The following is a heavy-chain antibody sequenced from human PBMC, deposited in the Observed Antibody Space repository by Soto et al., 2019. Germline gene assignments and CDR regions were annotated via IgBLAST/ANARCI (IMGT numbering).Heavy chain of an antibody. Sequence: SVKVSCKASGGTFSSYAISWVRQAPGQGLEWMGGIIPIFGTANYAQKFQGRVTITADESTSTAYMELSSLRSEDTAVYYCARNYYDSSGYYYEVSWFDPWGQGTLVTVSS. V-gene: IGHV1-69*13. CDR3: ARNYYDSSGYYYEVSWFDP. CDR1: GGTFSSYA. J-gene: IGHJ5*02. D-gene: IGHD3-22*01. CDR2: IIPIFGTA.